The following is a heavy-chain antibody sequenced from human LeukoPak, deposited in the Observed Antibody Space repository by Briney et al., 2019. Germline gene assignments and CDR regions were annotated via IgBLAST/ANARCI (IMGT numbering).Heavy chain of an antibody. CDR1: GYTFTGYY. V-gene: IGHV1-2*04. J-gene: IGHJ3*02. Sequence: ASVKVSCKAFGYTFTGYYMHWVRQAPGQGLEWMGWINPNSGGTNYAQKLQGWVTMTRDTSISTAYMELSRLRSDDTAVYYCARDSGSGSYYNHGDAFDIWGQGTMVTVSS. CDR2: INPNSGGT. D-gene: IGHD3-10*01. CDR3: ARDSGSGSYYNHGDAFDI.